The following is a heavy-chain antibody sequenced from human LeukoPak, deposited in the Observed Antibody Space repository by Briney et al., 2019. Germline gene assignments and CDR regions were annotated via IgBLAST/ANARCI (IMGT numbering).Heavy chain of an antibody. CDR2: IYYSGST. CDR3: ARLKYYYDSSGYRAEYFQH. Sequence: SETLSLTCTASGGSISSYYWSWIRQPPGKGLEWIGYIYYSGSTNYNPSLKSRVTISVDTSKNQLSLKLSSVTAADTAVYYCARLKYYYDSSGYRAEYFQHWGQGTLVTASS. CDR1: GGSISSYY. D-gene: IGHD3-22*01. V-gene: IGHV4-59*01. J-gene: IGHJ1*01.